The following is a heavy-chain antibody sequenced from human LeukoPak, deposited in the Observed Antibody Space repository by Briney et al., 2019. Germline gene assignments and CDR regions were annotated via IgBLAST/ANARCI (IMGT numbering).Heavy chain of an antibody. CDR1: GYTFTSYG. D-gene: IGHD2-2*02. CDR2: ISAYNGNT. V-gene: IGHV1-18*01. J-gene: IGHJ5*02. CDR3: ARVHVVVPAAIQLDWFHP. Sequence: GASVKVSCKASGYTFTSYGISWVRQAPGQGLEWMGWISAYNGNTNYAQKLQGRVTMTTDTSTSTAYMELRSLRSDDTAVYYCARVHVVVPAAIQLDWFHPWGQGTLVTVSS.